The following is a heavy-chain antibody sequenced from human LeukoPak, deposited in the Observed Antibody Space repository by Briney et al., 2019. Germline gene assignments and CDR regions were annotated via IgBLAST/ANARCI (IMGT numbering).Heavy chain of an antibody. Sequence: GGSLRLSCAASGLSVSSKWMDWVRHAPGEGLMWVSLISRDSVGSNTNYADSVKGRFTISRDNAKNTVYLQMNSLRAEDTAVYYCVPAEMEWGQGILVTVSS. CDR3: VPAEME. CDR2: ISRDSVGSNT. CDR1: GLSVSSKW. V-gene: IGHV3-74*01. D-gene: IGHD1-1*01. J-gene: IGHJ4*02.